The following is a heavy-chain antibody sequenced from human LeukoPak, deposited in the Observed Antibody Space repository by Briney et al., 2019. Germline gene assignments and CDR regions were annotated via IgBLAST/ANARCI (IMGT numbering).Heavy chain of an antibody. Sequence: PSETLSLTCSVSGYSINSAYNWGWIRQPPGKGLEWVGSISHSGSTYYNPSLKSRVTISVDTSKNQFSLKLGSVTAADTAVYYCATLPGSYDSRQNFDYWGQGTLVTVSS. J-gene: IGHJ4*02. CDR1: GYSINSAYN. D-gene: IGHD3-3*01. V-gene: IGHV4-38-2*01. CDR3: ATLPGSYDSRQNFDY. CDR2: ISHSGST.